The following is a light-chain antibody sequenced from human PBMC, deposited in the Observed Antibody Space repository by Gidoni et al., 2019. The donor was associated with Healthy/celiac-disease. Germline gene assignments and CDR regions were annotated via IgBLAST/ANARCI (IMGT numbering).Light chain of an antibody. J-gene: IGKJ1*01. CDR2: GAS. CDR1: QSVSSN. CDR3: QQYNNWPPWT. V-gene: IGKV3D-15*01. Sequence: EIVMTQSPATLSVSPGERATLSCRASQSVSSNLAWYQQKPGQAPRPLIFGASIRAPGIPARFSCSGSGTEFTLTLSSLESEDFAVYYCQQYNNWPPWTFGQGTKVEIK.